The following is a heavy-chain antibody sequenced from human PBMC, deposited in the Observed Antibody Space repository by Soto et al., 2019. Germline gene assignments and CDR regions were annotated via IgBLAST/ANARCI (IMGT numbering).Heavy chain of an antibody. Sequence: PGGSLRLSCAASGFTFSSYWMHWVRQAPGKGLVWVSRINSDGSSTSYADSVKGRFTISRDNAKNTLYLQMNSLRAEDTAVYYCARVLSPVDTAMELGYWGQGTLVTVSS. J-gene: IGHJ4*02. V-gene: IGHV3-74*01. D-gene: IGHD5-18*01. CDR2: INSDGSST. CDR3: ARVLSPVDTAMELGY. CDR1: GFTFSSYW.